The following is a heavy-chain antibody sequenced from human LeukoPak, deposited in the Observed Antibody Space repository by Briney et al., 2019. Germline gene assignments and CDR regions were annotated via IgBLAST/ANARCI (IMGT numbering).Heavy chain of an antibody. D-gene: IGHD6-13*01. J-gene: IGHJ4*02. CDR3: ARIRGSSWDLDY. Sequence: SGPTLVNPTQTLTLTCTFSGFSLSISGMCVSWIRQPPGKALEWLARIDWDDDKYYSTSLKTRLTISKDTSKNQVVLRMTNMDPVDTGTYYCARIRGSSWDLDYWGQGTLVTVSS. CDR1: GFSLSISGMC. CDR2: IDWDDDK. V-gene: IGHV2-70*11.